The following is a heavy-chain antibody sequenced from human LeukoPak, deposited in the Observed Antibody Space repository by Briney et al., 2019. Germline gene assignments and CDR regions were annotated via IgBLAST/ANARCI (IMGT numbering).Heavy chain of an antibody. CDR1: GYTFTGYY. V-gene: IGHV1-2*02. D-gene: IGHD3-3*01. CDR2: INPNSGGT. J-gene: IGHJ4*02. CDR3: ARSATDFWSGLGY. Sequence: ASVKVSCKASGYTFTGYYMHWVRQAPGQGLEWMGWINPNSGGTNYAQKFQGRVTMTRDTSISTAYMELSRLRSDDTAVYYCARSATDFWSGLGYWGQGTLVTVSS.